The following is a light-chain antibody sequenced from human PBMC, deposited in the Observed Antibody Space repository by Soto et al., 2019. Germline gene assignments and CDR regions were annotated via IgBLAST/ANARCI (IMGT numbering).Light chain of an antibody. Sequence: DIQMTQSPSSVSASVGDRVIITCRASLTISSWLAWYQQKPGKAPTLLIYDASTLERGVPSRFSGTGSGTEFTLSIDSLQPDDFATYYCQQYHTSSITFGQGTRLEI. CDR1: LTISSW. CDR2: DAS. CDR3: QQYHTSSIT. J-gene: IGKJ5*01. V-gene: IGKV1-5*01.